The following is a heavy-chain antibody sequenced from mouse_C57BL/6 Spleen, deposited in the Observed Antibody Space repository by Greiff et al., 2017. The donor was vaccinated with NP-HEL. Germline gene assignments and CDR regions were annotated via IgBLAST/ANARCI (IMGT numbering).Heavy chain of an antibody. D-gene: IGHD1-1*01. CDR2: IYPGDGDT. J-gene: IGHJ3*01. CDR1: GYAFSSSW. V-gene: IGHV1-82*01. CDR3: APLLHQEPLFAY. Sequence: QVQLQQSGPELVKPGASVKISCKASGYAFSSSWMNWVKQRPGKGLEWIGRIYPGDGDTNYNGKFKGKATLTADKSSSTAYMHLSRLTSEDSAVYFCAPLLHQEPLFAYWGQGTLVTVSA.